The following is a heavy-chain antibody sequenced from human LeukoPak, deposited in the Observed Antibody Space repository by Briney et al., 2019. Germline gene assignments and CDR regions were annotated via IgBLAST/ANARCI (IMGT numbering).Heavy chain of an antibody. J-gene: IGHJ4*02. CDR1: GYTFTSYD. D-gene: IGHD1-26*01. V-gene: IGHV1-8*01. CDR2: MNPNSGNT. Sequence: ASVKASCKASGYTFTSYDINWVRQATGQGLEWMGWMNPNSGNTGYAQKFQGRVTMTRNTSISTAYMELSSLRSEDTAVYYCARLGGLLSAVDYWGQGTLVTVSS. CDR3: ARLGGLLSAVDY.